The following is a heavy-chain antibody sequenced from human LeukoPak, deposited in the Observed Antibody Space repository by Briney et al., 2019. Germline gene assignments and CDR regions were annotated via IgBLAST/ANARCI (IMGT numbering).Heavy chain of an antibody. Sequence: PGGSLRLSCAASGFTFSSYAMHWVRQAPGKGLEWVAVISFDGSSKNYADSVTGRFTISRDNSKNTLYLQMNSLRAEDTGVYYCAKDLLVYWGQGTLVTVSS. V-gene: IGHV3-30-3*01. CDR3: AKDLLVY. CDR1: GFTFSSYA. CDR2: ISFDGSSK. J-gene: IGHJ4*02.